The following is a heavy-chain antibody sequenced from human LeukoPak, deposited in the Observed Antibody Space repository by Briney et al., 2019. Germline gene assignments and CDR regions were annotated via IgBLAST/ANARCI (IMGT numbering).Heavy chain of an antibody. CDR2: INHSGST. J-gene: IGHJ5*02. V-gene: IGHV4-34*01. CDR1: GGSFSGYY. CDR3: ARGGYGSGSYGRDNWFDP. D-gene: IGHD3-10*01. Sequence: SETLSLTCAVYGGSFSGYYWSWIRQPPGKGLEWIGEINHSGSTNYNPSLKSRVTISVDTSKNQFSLKLSSVTAADTAVYYCARGGYGSGSYGRDNWFDPWGQGTLVTVSS.